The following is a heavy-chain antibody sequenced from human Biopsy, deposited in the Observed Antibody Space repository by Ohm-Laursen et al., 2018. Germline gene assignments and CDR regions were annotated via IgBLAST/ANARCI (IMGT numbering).Heavy chain of an antibody. D-gene: IGHD7-27*01. V-gene: IGHV3-23*01. J-gene: IGHJ4*02. CDR3: AKDLGRGLLVRASIFEY. Sequence: SLRLSRTASGLRFSMYAMSWARQAPGKGLEWVSAIGGSGGGTYYADSVKGRFTISRDDSKNTVYLQMNSLRAEDTAVYYCAKDLGRGLLVRASIFEYWGQETLVTVSS. CDR1: GLRFSMYA. CDR2: IGGSGGGT.